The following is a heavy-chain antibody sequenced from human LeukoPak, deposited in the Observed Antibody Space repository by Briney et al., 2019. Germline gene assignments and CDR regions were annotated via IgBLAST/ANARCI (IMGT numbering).Heavy chain of an antibody. J-gene: IGHJ4*02. Sequence: PGGSLRLSCAASRFKLSRNGMHWVRQAPGKGLEWVAFIRYDATKKFYGDSVRGRFTISRDDSKNTLYLQMNNLRQEDTAVYFCARDFDDVNGDYYYIPDFWGQGVLVTVSS. V-gene: IGHV3-30*02. CDR2: IRYDATKK. CDR3: ARDFDDVNGDYYYIPDF. CDR1: RFKLSRNG. D-gene: IGHD3-22*01.